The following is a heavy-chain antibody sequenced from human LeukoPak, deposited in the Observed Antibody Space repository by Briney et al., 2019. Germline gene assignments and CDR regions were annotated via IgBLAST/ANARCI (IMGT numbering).Heavy chain of an antibody. D-gene: IGHD2-2*01. CDR3: ARTRYNYCSSTSCYLIYTSPHFDY. CDR1: GGSISSGGYY. J-gene: IGHJ4*02. V-gene: IGHV4-61*08. Sequence: KSSETLSLTCTVSGGSISSGGYYWSWIRQPPGKGLEWIGYIYDSGSANYNPSLRSRVTISVDTSKNQFSLKLSSVTAADTAVYYCARTRYNYCSSTSCYLIYTSPHFDYWGQGTLVTVSS. CDR2: IYDSGSA.